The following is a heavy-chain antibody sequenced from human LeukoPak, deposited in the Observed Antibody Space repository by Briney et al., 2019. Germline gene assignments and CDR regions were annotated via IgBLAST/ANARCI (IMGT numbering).Heavy chain of an antibody. CDR2: VYYSGST. CDR3: ARDSSVYEFDI. J-gene: IGHJ3*02. CDR1: GGSITSYY. Sequence: PSETLSLTCTVSGGSITSYYWSWIRQPPGKGLEWIGYVYYSGSTNYNPSLKSRVTISVDTSKNQFSLKLSSVTAADTAVYYCARDSSVYEFDIWGQGTMVTVFS. D-gene: IGHD5/OR15-5a*01. V-gene: IGHV4-59*01.